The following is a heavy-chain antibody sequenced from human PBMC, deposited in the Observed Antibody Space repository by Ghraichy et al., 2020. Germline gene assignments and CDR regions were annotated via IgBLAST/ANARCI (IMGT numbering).Heavy chain of an antibody. Sequence: GGSLRLSCAASGFTFSSYDMHWVRQATGKGLEWVSAIGTAGDTYYPGSVKGRFTISRENAKNSLYLQMNSLRAGDTAVYYCARGDCSSTSCYGAFDIWGQGTMVTVSS. V-gene: IGHV3-13*01. CDR1: GFTFSSYD. CDR2: IGTAGDT. J-gene: IGHJ3*02. D-gene: IGHD2-2*01. CDR3: ARGDCSSTSCYGAFDI.